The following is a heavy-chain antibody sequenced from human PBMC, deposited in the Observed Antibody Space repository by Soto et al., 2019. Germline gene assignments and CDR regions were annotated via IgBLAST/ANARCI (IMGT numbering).Heavy chain of an antibody. CDR1: GFTFSSYS. Sequence: EVQLVESGGGLVQPGGSLRLSCAAFGFTFSSYSINWVRRAPGKGLEWVSYISSSGSTTYYADSVKGRFTTSRDNAKNSLYLQMSSLRAEDTAVYYCARGTLPDYWGQGTLVTVSS. CDR3: ARGTLPDY. J-gene: IGHJ4*02. CDR2: ISSSGSTT. V-gene: IGHV3-48*04.